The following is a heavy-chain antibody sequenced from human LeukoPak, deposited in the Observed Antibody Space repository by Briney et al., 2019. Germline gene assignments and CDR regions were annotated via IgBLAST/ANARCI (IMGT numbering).Heavy chain of an antibody. CDR1: GGTFSSHA. Sequence: SVKLFCKPSGGTFSSHAICWVRQAPGLEIDWMGGLIPIFGTANSAQKFQGRVTITADESTSTAYMELSSLRSEDTAVYYCARLEVVAAKNWFDPWGQGTLVTVSS. J-gene: IGHJ5*02. D-gene: IGHD2-15*01. V-gene: IGHV1-69*13. CDR2: LIPIFGTA. CDR3: ARLEVVAAKNWFDP.